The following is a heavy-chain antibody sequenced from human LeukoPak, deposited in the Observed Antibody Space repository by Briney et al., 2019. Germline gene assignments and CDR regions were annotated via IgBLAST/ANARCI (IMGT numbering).Heavy chain of an antibody. CDR1: GGSISSYY. CDR3: ARDRPALYCSGGSCYPLGDAFDI. Sequence: ASETLSLTCTVSGGSISSYYWSWIRQPPGKGLEWIGYIYYSGSTNYNPSLKSRVTISVDTSKNQFSLKLSSVTAADTAVYYCARDRPALYCSGGSCYPLGDAFDIWGQGTMVTVSS. J-gene: IGHJ3*02. CDR2: IYYSGST. V-gene: IGHV4-59*01. D-gene: IGHD2-15*01.